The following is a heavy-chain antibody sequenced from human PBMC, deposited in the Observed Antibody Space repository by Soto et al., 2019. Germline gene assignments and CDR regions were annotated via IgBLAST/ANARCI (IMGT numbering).Heavy chain of an antibody. CDR1: GYTYTSYG. J-gene: IGHJ5*02. Sequence: ASVKVCCKASGYTYTSYGISWVRQAPGQGLEWMGWISAYNGNTNYAQKLQGRVTMTTDTSTSTAYMELRSLRSDDTAVYYCARDTWFGEAEWFDPWGQGTLVTVSS. V-gene: IGHV1-18*01. D-gene: IGHD3-10*01. CDR2: ISAYNGNT. CDR3: ARDTWFGEAEWFDP.